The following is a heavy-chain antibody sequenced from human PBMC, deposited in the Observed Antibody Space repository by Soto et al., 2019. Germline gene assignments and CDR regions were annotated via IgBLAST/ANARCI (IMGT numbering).Heavy chain of an antibody. CDR3: AISRYSSSWYYFDY. CDR1: GVTFSSCA. D-gene: IGHD6-13*01. J-gene: IGHJ4*01. Sequence: GGSLTLSCAASGVTFSSCAISWVCQAPGKGHEWVSAISGLGDNTYSADSVEGRFTISRDKSKNKLYLQMNRLRAEDTAVYYCAISRYSSSWYYFDYLCQGTLVTVSS. V-gene: IGHV3-23*01. CDR2: ISGLGDNT.